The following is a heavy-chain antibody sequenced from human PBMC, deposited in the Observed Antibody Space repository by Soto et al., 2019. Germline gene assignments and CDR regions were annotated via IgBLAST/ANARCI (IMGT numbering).Heavy chain of an antibody. D-gene: IGHD2-21*02. J-gene: IGHJ3*02. CDR1: GGTFSSYA. Sequence: QVQLVQSGAEGKKPGSSVKVSCKASGGTFSSYAISWVRQAPGQGLEWMGGIIPIFGTANYAQKFQGRVTITADESTGTAYMELSSLRSEDTAVYYCARDHIVVVTAIPGGDAFDIWGQGTMVTVSS. CDR2: IIPIFGTA. CDR3: ARDHIVVVTAIPGGDAFDI. V-gene: IGHV1-69*01.